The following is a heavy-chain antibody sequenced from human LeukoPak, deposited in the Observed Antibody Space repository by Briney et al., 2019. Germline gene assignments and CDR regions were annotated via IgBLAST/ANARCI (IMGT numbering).Heavy chain of an antibody. CDR1: GGSISSYY. J-gene: IGHJ4*02. CDR3: ARGRYDFWSGYNSYYFDY. D-gene: IGHD3-3*01. Sequence: KASETLSLTCTVSGGSISSYYWSWIRQPPGKGLEWIGEINHSGSTNYNPFLKSRVTISVDTSKNQFSLKLSSVTAADTAVYYCARGRYDFWSGYNSYYFDYWGQGTLVTVSS. CDR2: INHSGST. V-gene: IGHV4-34*01.